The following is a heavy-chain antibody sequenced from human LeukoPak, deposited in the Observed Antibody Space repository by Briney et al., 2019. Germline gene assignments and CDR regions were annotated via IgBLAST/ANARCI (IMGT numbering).Heavy chain of an antibody. D-gene: IGHD5-12*01. CDR1: EFTFSSYA. V-gene: IGHV3-30*18. CDR3: AKYGESSGYDLGS. CDR2: ISYDGRNK. Sequence: GGSLRLSCAASEFTFSSYAMSWVRQAPGKGLEWVAVISYDGRNKFYGDSVKGRFTISRDNSKNTLDLQMSSLRPEDTAVYYCAKYGESSGYDLGSWGQGTLVSVSS. J-gene: IGHJ5*02.